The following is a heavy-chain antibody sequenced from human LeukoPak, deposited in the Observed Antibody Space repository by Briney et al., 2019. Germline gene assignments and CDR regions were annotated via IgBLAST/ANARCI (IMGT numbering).Heavy chain of an antibody. CDR1: GGSISSGGYY. CDR3: ARVGALYFDY. V-gene: IGHV4-30-2*01. D-gene: IGHD1-26*01. J-gene: IGHJ4*02. CDR2: IYHSGST. Sequence: SETLSLTCTVSGGSISSGGYYWSWIRQPPGKGLEWIGYIYHSGSTYYNPSLKSRVTISVDRPKNQFSLKLSSVTAADTAVYYCARVGALYFDYWGQGTLVTVSS.